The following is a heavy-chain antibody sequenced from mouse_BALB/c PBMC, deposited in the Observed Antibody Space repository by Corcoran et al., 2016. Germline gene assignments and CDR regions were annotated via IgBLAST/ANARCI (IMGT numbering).Heavy chain of an antibody. D-gene: IGHD1-1*01. Sequence: QVTLKESGPGILQPSQTLSLTCSFSGFSLSTSGMGVSWIRQPSGKGLEWLAHIYWDDDKRYNPSLKSRLTISKDTSSNQVFLKITSVDTAATATYYCARSGYYGSSYAMDYWGQGTSVTVSS. V-gene: IGHV8-12*01. CDR1: GFSLSTSGMG. J-gene: IGHJ4*01. CDR3: ARSGYYGSSYAMDY. CDR2: IYWDDDK.